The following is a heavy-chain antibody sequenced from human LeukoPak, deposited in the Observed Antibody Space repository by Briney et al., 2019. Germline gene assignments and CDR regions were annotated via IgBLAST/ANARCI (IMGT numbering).Heavy chain of an antibody. J-gene: IGHJ3*02. CDR3: ARKGALWFGELYAFDI. Sequence: ASVKVSCKASGYTFTSYAMNWVRQAPGQGLEWMGWINTNTGNPTYAQGFIGRFVFSLDTSVSTAYLQISSLKAEDTAVYYCARKGALWFGELYAFDIWGQGTMVTVSS. V-gene: IGHV7-4-1*02. CDR2: INTNTGNP. D-gene: IGHD3-10*01. CDR1: GYTFTSYA.